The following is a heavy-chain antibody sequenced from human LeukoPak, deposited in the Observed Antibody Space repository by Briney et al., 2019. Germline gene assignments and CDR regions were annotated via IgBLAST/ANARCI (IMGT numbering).Heavy chain of an antibody. CDR3: ARGVGAVASYYYYGMDV. CDR1: GFTFSSYD. CDR2: IGTAGDT. Sequence: GGSLRLSCAASGFTFSSYDMHWVRQATGKGLEWVSAIGTAGDTYYPGSVKGRFTISRENAKNSLYLQMNSLRARDTAVYYCARGVGAVASYYYYGMDVWGQGTTVTVSS. J-gene: IGHJ6*02. V-gene: IGHV3-13*01. D-gene: IGHD6-19*01.